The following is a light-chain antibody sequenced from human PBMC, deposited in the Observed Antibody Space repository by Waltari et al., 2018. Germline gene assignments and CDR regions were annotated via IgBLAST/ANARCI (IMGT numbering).Light chain of an antibody. CDR1: QSVSSS. Sequence: EIVMTQSPATLSLSPGETATLSCRASQSVSSSLAWYQQKPGQAPRLLIYGASSRATGIPDRFSGSGSGTDFTLTISSLEPEDVAVYYCLQRSNWPLFTFGPGTKLDIK. J-gene: IGKJ3*01. V-gene: IGKV3-15*01. CDR2: GAS. CDR3: LQRSNWPLFT.